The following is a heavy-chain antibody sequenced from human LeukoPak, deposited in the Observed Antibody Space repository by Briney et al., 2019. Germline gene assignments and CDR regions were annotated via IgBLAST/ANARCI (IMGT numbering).Heavy chain of an antibody. J-gene: IGHJ4*02. Sequence: PSETLSLTCTVSGGSISGYYWSWIRQPPGKGLEWIGYIYYSGSTNHSPSLKSRVTMSVDTSKNHFSLRLSSVTAADTAVYYCARHRIGSYSLDSWGQGILVTVSS. CDR1: GGSISGYY. V-gene: IGHV4-59*08. CDR3: ARHRIGSYSLDS. CDR2: IYYSGST. D-gene: IGHD1-26*01.